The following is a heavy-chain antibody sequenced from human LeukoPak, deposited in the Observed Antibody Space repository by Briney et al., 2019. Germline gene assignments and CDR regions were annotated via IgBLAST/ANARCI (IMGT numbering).Heavy chain of an antibody. D-gene: IGHD6-13*01. V-gene: IGHV3-23*01. CDR2: FSVNVGGT. J-gene: IGHJ4*02. CDR1: GFTLKTFA. Sequence: GRSRSLSCPVAGFTLKTFAFSCVRHVAGEGRGWDSGFSVNVGGTYYADFVKGRFTIARDIAKNTLYLQMNSLRAEDRATYYCAKPGRTAAGLFDSWGQGTLVTVSS. CDR3: AKPGRTAAGLFDS.